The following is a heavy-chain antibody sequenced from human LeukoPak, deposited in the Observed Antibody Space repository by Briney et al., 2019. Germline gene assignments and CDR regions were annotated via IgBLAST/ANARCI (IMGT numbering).Heavy chain of an antibody. CDR1: GYTFTDYY. Sequence: ASVKVSCKASGYTFTDYYIHWVRQAPGQGLELMGRINPKSGGTNYAQNFQGRVTMTRDTSDSTAYMELSSLTSDDTAVYYCARTEGPGGNSDYWGQGTLVTVSS. D-gene: IGHD4-23*01. CDR2: INPKSGGT. J-gene: IGHJ4*02. CDR3: ARTEGPGGNSDY. V-gene: IGHV1-2*06.